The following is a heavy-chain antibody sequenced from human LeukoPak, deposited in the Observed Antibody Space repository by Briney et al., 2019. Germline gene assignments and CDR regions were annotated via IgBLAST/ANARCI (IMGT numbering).Heavy chain of an antibody. CDR3: AKDRYDSSGYYPEYFQH. D-gene: IGHD3-22*01. Sequence: GGSLRLSCAASGFTFSSYEMNWVRQAPGKGLEWVSYISRRGSTKYYADSVKGRFTISRDNSKNTLYLQMNSLRAEDTAAYYCAKDRYDSSGYYPEYFQHWGQGTLVTVSS. V-gene: IGHV3-48*03. CDR1: GFTFSSYE. J-gene: IGHJ1*01. CDR2: ISRRGSTK.